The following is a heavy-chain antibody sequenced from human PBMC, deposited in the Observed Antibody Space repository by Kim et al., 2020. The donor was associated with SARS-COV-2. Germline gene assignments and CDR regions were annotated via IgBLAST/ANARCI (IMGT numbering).Heavy chain of an antibody. Sequence: GGSLRLSCAASGFTFSSYDMHWFRQGTEKGLEWVSSIGTKADTYYPDSVKDRFTISRENAKDSFYLQMNSLRAEDTAFYYCARGPIEEGIRATKGYFDLWGRGTVVTVSS. V-gene: IGHV3-13*04. CDR2: IGTKADT. D-gene: IGHD1-1*01. CDR3: ARGPIEEGIRATKGYFDL. J-gene: IGHJ2*01. CDR1: GFTFSSYD.